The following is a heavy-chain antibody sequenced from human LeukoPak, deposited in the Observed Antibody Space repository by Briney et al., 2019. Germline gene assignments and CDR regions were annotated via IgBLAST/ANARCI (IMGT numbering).Heavy chain of an antibody. D-gene: IGHD4-17*01. CDR2: IVVGSGNT. CDR3: AASLGDPPFWFDP. Sequence: SVKVSCKASGFTFTSSAMQWVRQARGQRLEWIGWIVVGSGNTNYAQKFQERVTITRDMSTSTAYMELSSLRSEDTAAYYCAASLGDPPFWFDPWGQGTLVTVSS. J-gene: IGHJ5*02. V-gene: IGHV1-58*02. CDR1: GFTFTSSA.